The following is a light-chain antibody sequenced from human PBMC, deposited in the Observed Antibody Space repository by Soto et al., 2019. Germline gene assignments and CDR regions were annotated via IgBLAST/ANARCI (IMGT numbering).Light chain of an antibody. CDR1: SSNIGAGYD. CDR3: QSYDTSLRGV. V-gene: IGLV1-40*01. CDR2: GNT. J-gene: IGLJ2*01. Sequence: QAVVTQPPSVSGAPGQRVTLSCTGSSSNIGAGYDVHWYQQVPGKAPKLLIYGNTNRPSGVPDRFSGSKSGTSASLAITGLQAEDEADYYCQSYDTSLRGVFGGGTQLTVL.